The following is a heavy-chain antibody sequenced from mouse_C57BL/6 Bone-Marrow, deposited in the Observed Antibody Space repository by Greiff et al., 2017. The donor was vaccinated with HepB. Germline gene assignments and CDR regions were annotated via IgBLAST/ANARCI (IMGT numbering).Heavy chain of an antibody. V-gene: IGHV1-81*01. Sequence: QVQLQQSGAELARPGASMKLSCKASGYTFTSYGISWVKQRTGQGLEWIGEIYPRSGNTYYNEKFKGKATLTADKSSSTAYMELRSLTSEDSAVYFCATHYGSSYYYAMDYWGQGTSVTVSS. CDR2: IYPRSGNT. CDR1: GYTFTSYG. J-gene: IGHJ4*01. D-gene: IGHD1-1*01. CDR3: ATHYGSSYYYAMDY.